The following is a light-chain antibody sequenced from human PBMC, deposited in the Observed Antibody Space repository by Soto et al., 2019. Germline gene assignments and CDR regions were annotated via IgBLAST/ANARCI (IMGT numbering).Light chain of an antibody. J-gene: IGKJ4*01. CDR3: QQANSFPLT. V-gene: IGKV1-12*01. CDR1: QGITNW. CDR2: AAS. Sequence: DIQMTQSPSSVSASVGDRVAITFRASQGITNWLALYQQKPGKAPKLLIYAASGLPSGVPSRFSGSGSGTDFTLTISSLQPEDFATYYCQQANSFPLTFGGGTKVDIK.